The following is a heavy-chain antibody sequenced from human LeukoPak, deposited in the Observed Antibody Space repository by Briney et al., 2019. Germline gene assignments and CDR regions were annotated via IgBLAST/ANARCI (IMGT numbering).Heavy chain of an antibody. V-gene: IGHV5-10-1*01. CDR3: ARREAYCSSTSCRPFDY. J-gene: IGHJ4*02. CDR1: GYSFTFYW. Sequence: GESLKISCRSSGYSFTFYWISWVRQMPGKGLEWMGRIDPSDSYTNYSPSFQGHVTISADKSISTAYLQWSSLKASDTAMYYCARREAYCSSTSCRPFDYWGQGTLVTVSS. D-gene: IGHD2-2*01. CDR2: IDPSDSYT.